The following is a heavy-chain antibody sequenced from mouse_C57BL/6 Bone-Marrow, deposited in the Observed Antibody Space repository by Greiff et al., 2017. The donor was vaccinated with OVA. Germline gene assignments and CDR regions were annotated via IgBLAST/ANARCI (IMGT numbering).Heavy chain of an antibody. V-gene: IGHV2-5*01. D-gene: IGHD2-3*01. CDR3: AKNYDPYYYAMDY. J-gene: IGHJ4*01. CDR2: IWRGGST. CDR1: GFSLTSYG. Sequence: QVQLQQSGPGLVQPSQSLSITCTVSGFSLTSYGVHWVRQSPGKGLEWLGVIWRGGSTDYNAAFMSRLSITKDNSKSQVFFKMNSLQADDTAIYYCAKNYDPYYYAMDYWGQGTSVTVSS.